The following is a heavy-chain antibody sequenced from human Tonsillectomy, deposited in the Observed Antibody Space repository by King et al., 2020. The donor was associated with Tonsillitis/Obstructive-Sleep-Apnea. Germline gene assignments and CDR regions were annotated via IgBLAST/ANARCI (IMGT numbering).Heavy chain of an antibody. Sequence: VHLVESGGGVVQPGRSLRLSCAASGFTFKLYGMHWVRQAPGKGLEWVAVIWYDGSNENYGGAVKGRFTISRDNSKNMLYLQMNSMTGEEKGIYYCARDRTGTNTGFGLWGQGAPVIVSS. J-gene: IGHJ4*02. D-gene: IGHD1-1*01. V-gene: IGHV3-33*01. CDR3: ARDRTGTNTGFGL. CDR2: IWYDGSNE. CDR1: GFTFKLYG.